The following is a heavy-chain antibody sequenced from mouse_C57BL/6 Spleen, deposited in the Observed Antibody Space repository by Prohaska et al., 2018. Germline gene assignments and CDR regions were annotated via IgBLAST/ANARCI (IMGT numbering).Heavy chain of an antibody. J-gene: IGHJ1*03. CDR3: ASRYGSSHWYFDV. Sequence: EVQLQQSGPVLVKPGASVKMSCKASGYTFTDYYMNWVKQSHGKRLEWIGVINPYNGGTSYNQKFKGNATLTFDKYSSKAYMERNLLTSEESAVYYCASRYGSSHWYFDVWGTGTTVTVSS. V-gene: IGHV1-19*01. CDR2: INPYNGGT. D-gene: IGHD1-1*01. CDR1: GYTFTDYY.